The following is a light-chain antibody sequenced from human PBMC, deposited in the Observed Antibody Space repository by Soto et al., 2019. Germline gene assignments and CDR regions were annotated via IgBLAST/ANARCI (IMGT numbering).Light chain of an antibody. CDR1: SSNIGTNT. CDR2: GNN. CDR3: AAWDDSRSGYV. V-gene: IGLV1-44*01. J-gene: IGLJ1*01. Sequence: QLVLTQPPSASGTPGQRVTISCSGSSSNIGTNTVNWYQQVPGTAPKLLIYGNNQRPSGVPDRFSGSKSGTSASLAISGLQSEDEADYYCAAWDDSRSGYVFGTGTKLTVL.